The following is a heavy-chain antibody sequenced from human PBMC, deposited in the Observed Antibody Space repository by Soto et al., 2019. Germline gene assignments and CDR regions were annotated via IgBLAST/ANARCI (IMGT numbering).Heavy chain of an antibody. Sequence: PGGSLRLSCAASGFTFSSYWMSWVRQAPGKGLEWVANIKQDGSEKYYVDSVKGRFTISRDNAKNSLYLQMNSLRAEDTAVYYCARLDYDFWSGYYPEGYYYMDVWGKGTTVTVSS. CDR3: ARLDYDFWSGYYPEGYYYMDV. V-gene: IGHV3-7*01. CDR1: GFTFSSYW. CDR2: IKQDGSEK. J-gene: IGHJ6*03. D-gene: IGHD3-3*01.